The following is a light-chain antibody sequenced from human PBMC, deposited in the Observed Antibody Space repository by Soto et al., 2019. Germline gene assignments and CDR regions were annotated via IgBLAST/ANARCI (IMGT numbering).Light chain of an antibody. Sequence: QSALTQPASVSGSPGQSITISCTGTSSDVGGYNYVSWYQQHPCKAPKVMIYDVSNRPSGVSNRCSGSKSGNTASLTISGLQAEDEADYYCSSYTTSSTLLYVFGTGTKLTVL. J-gene: IGLJ1*01. V-gene: IGLV2-14*01. CDR2: DVS. CDR3: SSYTTSSTLLYV. CDR1: SSDVGGYNY.